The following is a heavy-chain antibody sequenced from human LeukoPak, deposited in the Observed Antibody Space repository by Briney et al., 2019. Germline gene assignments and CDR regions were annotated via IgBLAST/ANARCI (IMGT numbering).Heavy chain of an antibody. CDR2: MNPNSGNT. CDR3: ARGDILTGPYYFDY. CDR1: GYTFTSYY. D-gene: IGHD3-9*01. Sequence: ASVKVSCKASGYTFTSYYMHWVRQAPGQGLEWMGWMNPNSGNTGYAQKFQGRVTMTRNTSISTAYMELSSLRSEDTAVYYCARGDILTGPYYFDYWGQGTLVTVSS. V-gene: IGHV1-8*02. J-gene: IGHJ4*02.